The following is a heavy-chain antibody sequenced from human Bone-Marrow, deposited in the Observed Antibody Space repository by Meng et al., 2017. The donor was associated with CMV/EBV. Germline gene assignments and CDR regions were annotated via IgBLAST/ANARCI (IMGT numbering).Heavy chain of an antibody. CDR2: IWYDGSNK. CDR3: AKELGSRCWYYGIDV. CDR1: GFTFSSYG. J-gene: IGHJ6*01. V-gene: IGHV3-33*06. Sequence: GESLKISCAASGFTFSSYGMHWVRQAPGKGLEWVAVIWYDGSNKYYADSVKGRFTISRDNSKNTLYLQMNSLRAEDTAVYYCAKELGSRCWYYGIDVWGQGPTVTGAS. D-gene: IGHD7-27*01.